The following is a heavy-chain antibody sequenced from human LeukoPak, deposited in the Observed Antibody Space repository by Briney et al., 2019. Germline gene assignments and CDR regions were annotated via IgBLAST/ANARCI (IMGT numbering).Heavy chain of an antibody. J-gene: IGHJ4*02. CDR2: INHSGST. V-gene: IGHV4-34*01. Sequence: SETLSLTCAVYGGSFSGYYWSWIRQPPGKELEWIGEINHSGSTNYNPSLKSRVTISVDTSKNQFSLKLSSVTAADTAVYYCARGRVTLGLAYWGQGTLVTVSS. CDR3: ARGRVTLGLAY. D-gene: IGHD3-10*01. CDR1: GGSFSGYY.